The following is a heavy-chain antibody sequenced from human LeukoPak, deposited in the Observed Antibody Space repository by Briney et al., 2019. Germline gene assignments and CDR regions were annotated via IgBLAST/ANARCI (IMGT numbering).Heavy chain of an antibody. D-gene: IGHD7-27*01. CDR1: GFTVSSNY. V-gene: IGHV3-66*02. CDR2: TYSGGSP. Sequence: SGGYLRLSCAASGFTVSSNYMSWVRQAPGKGLEWVSVTYSGGSPYYADSVKGRFTFSRDNSKNTLYLQMNSLRAEDTAVYYCARPQLGISDAFDIWGQGTMVTVSS. J-gene: IGHJ3*02. CDR3: ARPQLGISDAFDI.